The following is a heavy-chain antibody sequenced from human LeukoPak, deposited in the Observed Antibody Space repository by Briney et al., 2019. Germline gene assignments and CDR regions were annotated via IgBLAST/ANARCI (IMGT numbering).Heavy chain of an antibody. CDR2: IYHSGST. D-gene: IGHD3-16*01. CDR1: GGSISSSNW. J-gene: IGHJ2*01. V-gene: IGHV4-4*02. Sequence: SETLSLTCAVSGGSISSSNWWSWVRQPPGKGLEWIGEIYHSGSTNYNPSLKSRVTISVDKSKNQFSLKLSSVTAADTAVYYCARVRPDKLSYWYFDLWGRGTLVTVSS. CDR3: ARVRPDKLSYWYFDL.